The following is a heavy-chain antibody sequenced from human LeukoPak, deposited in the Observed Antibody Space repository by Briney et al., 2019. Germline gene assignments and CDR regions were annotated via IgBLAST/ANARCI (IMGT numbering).Heavy chain of an antibody. V-gene: IGHV3-48*04. CDR2: ITGSGSST. Sequence: PGGSLRLSCEASGFTFSIYSMNWVRQAPGKGLEWVSYITGSGSSTDYTGSVKGRFTISRDSATSTLYLQMNSLRVEDTAVYYCARGVGSVAGTTDYWGQGVLVTVSS. CDR1: GFTFSIYS. J-gene: IGHJ4*02. D-gene: IGHD6-19*01. CDR3: ARGVGSVAGTTDY.